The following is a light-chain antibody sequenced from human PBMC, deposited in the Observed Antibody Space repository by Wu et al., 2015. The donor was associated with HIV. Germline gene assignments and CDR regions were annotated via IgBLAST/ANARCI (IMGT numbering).Light chain of an antibody. Sequence: EIVMTQSPATLSVSSGERATLSCRASQSISSNLAWYQQKPGQAPRLLIYAASTRATGIPDRFSGSGSGTDFTLTISWLETEDFAVYYCQQFGSSPWTFGQGTKVEMK. J-gene: IGKJ1*01. CDR2: AAS. CDR1: QSISSN. V-gene: IGKV3-20*01. CDR3: QQFGSSPWT.